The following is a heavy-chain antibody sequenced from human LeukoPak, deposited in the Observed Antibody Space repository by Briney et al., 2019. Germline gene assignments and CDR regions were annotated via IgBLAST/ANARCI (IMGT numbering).Heavy chain of an antibody. D-gene: IGHD2-15*01. J-gene: IGHJ5*02. V-gene: IGHV4-59*01. Sequence: PSETLSLTCTVSGGSISTYYWSWIRQPPGKGLEWIGYIYYSGSTNYNPSLKSRVTISVDTSKNQFSLKLRSVTAADTAVYYCARGGGNWFDPWGQGTLVTVSS. CDR3: ARGGGNWFDP. CDR1: GGSISTYY. CDR2: IYYSGST.